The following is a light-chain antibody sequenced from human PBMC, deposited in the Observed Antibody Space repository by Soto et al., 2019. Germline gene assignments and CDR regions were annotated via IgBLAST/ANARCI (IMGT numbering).Light chain of an antibody. Sequence: VLTQSPGTLSLSPGERATLSCRASESIVNNNLAWYQQKPGQAPRLLISGASNRATGVPDRFSGSGSGSDFTLTISRLEPEDFAVYFCQQYGSSPYTFGQGTKLEI. V-gene: IGKV3-20*01. CDR3: QQYGSSPYT. CDR2: GAS. CDR1: ESIVNNN. J-gene: IGKJ2*01.